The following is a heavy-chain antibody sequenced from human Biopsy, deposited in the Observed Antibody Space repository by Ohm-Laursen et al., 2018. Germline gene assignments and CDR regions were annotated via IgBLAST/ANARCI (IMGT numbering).Heavy chain of an antibody. CDR3: ALAAAQTVTHFDY. D-gene: IGHD4-17*01. CDR2: ISGNSDII. CDR1: GFTFSSYA. J-gene: IGHJ4*02. V-gene: IGHV3-23*01. Sequence: SLRLSCAATGFTFSSYAMTWFRQAPGKGLEWVSTISGNSDIIYDTDSVKGRFTISRDNSKNTLCPQMNSLRADDTAVYYCALAAAQTVTHFDYWGQGTLVTVSS.